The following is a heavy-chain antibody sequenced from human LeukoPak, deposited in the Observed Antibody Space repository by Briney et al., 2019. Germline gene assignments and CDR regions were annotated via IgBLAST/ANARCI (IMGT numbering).Heavy chain of an antibody. J-gene: IGHJ6*02. Sequence: GASMKVSCKASGYTFTSYYMDWVRQAPGQGLEWMGIINPSGGSTSYAQKFQGRVTMTRDTSTSTVYMELSSLRSEDTAVYYCASAGIAVAGNYYGMDVWGQGTTVTVSS. CDR3: ASAGIAVAGNYYGMDV. CDR2: INPSGGST. D-gene: IGHD6-19*01. CDR1: GYTFTSYY. V-gene: IGHV1-46*01.